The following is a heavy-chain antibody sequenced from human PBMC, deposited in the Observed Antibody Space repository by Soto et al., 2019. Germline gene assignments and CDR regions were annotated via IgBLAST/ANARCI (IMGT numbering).Heavy chain of an antibody. D-gene: IGHD1-26*01. V-gene: IGHV1-8*01. J-gene: IGHJ3*02. Sequence: QVQLAQSGAEVKKPGASVKVSCKTSGYTFTSYDINWVRQATGQGLEWMGWMNPNSANTAYAQKFQGRVTMTRNTSIITAYMELSSLRSEDTAVYYCARERSSGAFDIWGQGTMVTVSS. CDR3: ARERSSGAFDI. CDR2: MNPNSANT. CDR1: GYTFTSYD.